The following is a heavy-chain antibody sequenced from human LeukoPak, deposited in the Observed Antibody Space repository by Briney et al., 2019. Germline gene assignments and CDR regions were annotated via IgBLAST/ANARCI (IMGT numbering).Heavy chain of an antibody. CDR3: AKSPPVVAIADAFDI. D-gene: IGHD2-21*01. Sequence: GGSLRLSCAASGFTFSNYALTWVRQAPGRGLEWVSSISGAGTYYADSVKGRFSISRDNNKNTLYLQMSSLRAEDTAVYYCAKSPPVVAIADAFDIWGQGTMVTVSS. CDR1: GFTFSNYA. CDR2: ISGAGT. J-gene: IGHJ3*02. V-gene: IGHV3-23*01.